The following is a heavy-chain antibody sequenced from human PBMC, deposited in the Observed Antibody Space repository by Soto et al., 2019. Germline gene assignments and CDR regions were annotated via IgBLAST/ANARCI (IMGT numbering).Heavy chain of an antibody. D-gene: IGHD2-21*01. CDR2: INPNGGST. V-gene: IGHV1-46*01. CDR3: ARSLLQGDF. Sequence: QVQLVQSGAEVKKPGASVKISCKASGYTFIHYYIHLVRQAPGQGLEWMAIINPNGGSTNYAQKFQGRVTVTSDTSTTTVSMELNSLESDDTAVYFCARSLLQGDFWGQGTLVTVSS. J-gene: IGHJ4*02. CDR1: GYTFIHYY.